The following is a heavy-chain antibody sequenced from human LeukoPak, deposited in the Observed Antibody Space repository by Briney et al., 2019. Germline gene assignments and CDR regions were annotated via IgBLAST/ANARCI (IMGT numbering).Heavy chain of an antibody. J-gene: IGHJ4*02. D-gene: IGHD3-10*01. V-gene: IGHV4-31*03. CDR1: GGSISSGGFY. CDR3: ARTYYNGAGSYHPYFDY. CDR2: IYHSGST. Sequence: SQTLSLTCTVSGGSISSGGFYWSWIREHPGKGLEWIGYIYHSGSTYYNPSLKSRVTISLDTSETQFSMNLSSVTAADTAVYYCARTYYNGAGSYHPYFDYWGQGGLVTASS.